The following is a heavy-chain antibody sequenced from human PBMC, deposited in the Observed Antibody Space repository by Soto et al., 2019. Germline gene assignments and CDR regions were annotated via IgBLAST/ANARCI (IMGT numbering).Heavy chain of an antibody. Sequence: SETLSLTCTVDSISTYYWNWIRQPPGKGLEWIGYIYYMGRTNYNSSLKSRVTISIDTSNNQFSLKLSSVTAADTAIYYCARDAVGATHFDYWGQGAPVTSPQ. CDR3: ARDAVGATHFDY. CDR1: SISTYY. J-gene: IGHJ4*02. D-gene: IGHD1-26*01. V-gene: IGHV4-59*01. CDR2: IYYMGRT.